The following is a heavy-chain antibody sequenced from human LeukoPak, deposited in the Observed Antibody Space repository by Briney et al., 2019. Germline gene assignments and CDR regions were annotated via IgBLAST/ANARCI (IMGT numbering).Heavy chain of an antibody. CDR3: ARDDDIAPHSSAP. CDR1: GYTFTGYY. D-gene: IGHD6-13*01. V-gene: IGHV1-2*02. J-gene: IGHJ5*02. CDR2: INPNSGGT. Sequence: ASVKVSCKASGYTFTGYYMHWVRQAPGQGLEWMGWINPNSGGTNYAQKFQGRVTMTRDTSISTAYMELSRLRSDDTAVYYCARDDDIAPHSSAPWGKGPLVTVSS.